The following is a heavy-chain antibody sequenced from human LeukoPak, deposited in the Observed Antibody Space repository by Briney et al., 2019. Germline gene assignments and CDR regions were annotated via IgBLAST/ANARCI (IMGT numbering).Heavy chain of an antibody. CDR3: ARHLSDPQLAWADAFDI. J-gene: IGHJ3*02. CDR2: IYTSGST. D-gene: IGHD2-15*01. V-gene: IGHV4-61*02. CDR1: GGSISSGSYY. Sequence: SETLSLTCTVSGGSISSGSYYWSWIRQPAGKGLEWIGRIYTSGSTNYNPSLKSRVTISVDRSKNQFSLKLSSVTAADTAVYYCARHLSDPQLAWADAFDIWGQGTMVTVSS.